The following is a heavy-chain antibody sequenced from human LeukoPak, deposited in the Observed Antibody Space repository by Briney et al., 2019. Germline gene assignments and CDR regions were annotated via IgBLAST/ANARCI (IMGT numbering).Heavy chain of an antibody. CDR1: GFTFSSFA. Sequence: GGSLRLSCAASGFTFSSFAMHWVRQAPGKGLEWVAVISYDGRNKYYADSVEGRFTISRDNSKNTLYLQMNSLRAEDPAVYYCARDLFTLDYWGQGTLVTVSS. V-gene: IGHV3-30*04. D-gene: IGHD3-10*02. CDR2: ISYDGRNK. J-gene: IGHJ4*02. CDR3: ARDLFTLDY.